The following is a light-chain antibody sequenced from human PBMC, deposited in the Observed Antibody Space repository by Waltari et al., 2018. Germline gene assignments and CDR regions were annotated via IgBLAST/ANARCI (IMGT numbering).Light chain of an antibody. CDR3: QQYNSYSPWT. V-gene: IGKV1-5*03. CDR2: KAS. CDR1: QSISSW. Sequence: DIQMPQSPSTLPASVGHRVTITCRASQSISSWLAWYQQKPGKAPELLIYKASSLESRVPSRFSGSGSGTEFTLTISSLQPDDFATYYCQQYNSYSPWTFGQGTKVEIK. J-gene: IGKJ1*01.